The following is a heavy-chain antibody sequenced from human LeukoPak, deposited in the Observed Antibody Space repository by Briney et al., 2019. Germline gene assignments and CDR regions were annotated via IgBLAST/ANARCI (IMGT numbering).Heavy chain of an antibody. J-gene: IGHJ5*02. D-gene: IGHD3-22*01. Sequence: GGSLRPSCAASGFTFSSYAMSWVRQAPGKGLEWVSAISGSGGSTYYADSVKGRFTISRDNSKNTVDLQMSGLRAEDTAIYYCAKPYYHDDSGSWGQGTRVTVSS. V-gene: IGHV3-23*01. CDR1: GFTFSSYA. CDR3: AKPYYHDDSGS. CDR2: ISGSGGST.